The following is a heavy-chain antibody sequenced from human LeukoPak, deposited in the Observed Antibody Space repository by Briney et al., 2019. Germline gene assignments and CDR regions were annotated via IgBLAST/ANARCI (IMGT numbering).Heavy chain of an antibody. CDR2: ISSSSSTI. CDR3: ARDHYDFWSGYSTPDYYYYYMDV. J-gene: IGHJ6*03. V-gene: IGHV3-48*01. D-gene: IGHD3-3*01. Sequence: GGSLRLSCAASGFSFSSYSMNWLRQASGKGLEWVSYISSSSSTIYYADSVKGRFTISRDNAKNSLYLQMKSLRAEDTAVYYCARDHYDFWSGYSTPDYYYYYMDVWGKGTTVTVSS. CDR1: GFSFSSYS.